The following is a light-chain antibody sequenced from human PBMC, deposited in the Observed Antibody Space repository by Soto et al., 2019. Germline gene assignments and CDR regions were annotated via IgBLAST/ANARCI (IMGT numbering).Light chain of an antibody. V-gene: IGKV4-1*01. CDR1: QSVLDSSTNKSY. Sequence: VLTQSPDSLAVSLGERATVNCKSSQSVLDSSTNKSYVAWYQKKPGHPPKLLVHWASTRESGVPDRFSGRGSGTDFTLTIASLQAEDVAVYYSHQYYTQPQTLGQGTKLEIK. CDR3: HQYYTQPQT. CDR2: WAS. J-gene: IGKJ2*01.